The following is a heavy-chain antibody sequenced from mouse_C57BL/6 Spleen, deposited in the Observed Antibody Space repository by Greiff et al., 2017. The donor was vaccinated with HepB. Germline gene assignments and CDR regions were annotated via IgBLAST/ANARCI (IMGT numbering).Heavy chain of an antibody. D-gene: IGHD1-1*01. Sequence: VKLMESGAELARPGASVKLSCKASGYTFTSYGISWVKQRTGQGLEWIGEIYPRSGNTYYNEKFKGKATLTADKSSSTAYMELRSLTSEDSAVYFCARWGTTVVATNAMDYWGQGTSVTVSS. CDR1: GYTFTSYG. CDR3: ARWGTTVVATNAMDY. CDR2: IYPRSGNT. J-gene: IGHJ4*01. V-gene: IGHV1-81*01.